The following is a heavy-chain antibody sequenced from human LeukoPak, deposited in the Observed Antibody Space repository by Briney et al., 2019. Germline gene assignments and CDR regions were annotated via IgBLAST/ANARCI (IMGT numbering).Heavy chain of an antibody. CDR1: GFTGSSNY. D-gene: IGHD6-19*01. CDR3: AKRARYNSARATDFDS. J-gene: IGHJ4*02. Sequence: GGSLRLSCVASGFTGSSNYMSWVRQAPGKGLEWVSIISGGGNTYYADSVKDRFTISRDNSNNLVYLQMNNLRAEDTAEYYCAKRARYNSARATDFDSWGQGTQVTVSS. CDR2: ISGGGNT. V-gene: IGHV3-66*04.